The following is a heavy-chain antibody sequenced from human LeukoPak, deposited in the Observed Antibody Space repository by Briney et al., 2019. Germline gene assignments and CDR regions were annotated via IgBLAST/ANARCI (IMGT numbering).Heavy chain of an antibody. V-gene: IGHV3-23*01. CDR3: AKGNWRYFDY. CDR1: GFTFSTYV. J-gene: IGHJ4*02. CDR2: ISGSGGST. D-gene: IGHD1-1*01. Sequence: GGSLRLSCAASGFTFSTYVMSWIRQAPGKGLEWVSAISGSGGSTYYANSVKGRFTISRDNSKNTLYLQMNSLGADDTAVYYCAKGNWRYFDYWGQGTLVTVSS.